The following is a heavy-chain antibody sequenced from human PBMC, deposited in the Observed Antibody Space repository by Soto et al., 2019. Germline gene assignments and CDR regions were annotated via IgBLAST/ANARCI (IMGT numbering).Heavy chain of an antibody. J-gene: IGHJ3*02. D-gene: IGHD1-26*01. CDR2: ISDDGINK. CDR1: GFTFSTYA. Sequence: QVQLVESGGGVVQPGRSLRLSCAASGFTFSTYAMHWVRQAPGKGLEWVAIISDDGINKYYADSVRGRFTISRDNSKNTVYLQMNSLRAEDTAVYYCAKVRERHNDAFDIWGQGTMVTVSS. V-gene: IGHV3-30-3*01. CDR3: AKVRERHNDAFDI.